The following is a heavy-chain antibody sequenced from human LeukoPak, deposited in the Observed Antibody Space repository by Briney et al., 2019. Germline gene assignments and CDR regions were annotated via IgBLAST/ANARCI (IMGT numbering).Heavy chain of an antibody. D-gene: IGHD2-15*01. CDR2: ISSSGSTI. Sequence: PGGSLTLSCAASGFTFSDYYMSWIRQAPGKGLEWVSYISSSGSTIYYTDSVKGRFTISRDNAKNSLYLQMNSLRAEDTGVYYCARDYCSGGSCYSPDGYFDYWGQGTLVTVSS. CDR1: GFTFSDYY. CDR3: ARDYCSGGSCYSPDGYFDY. V-gene: IGHV3-11*01. J-gene: IGHJ4*02.